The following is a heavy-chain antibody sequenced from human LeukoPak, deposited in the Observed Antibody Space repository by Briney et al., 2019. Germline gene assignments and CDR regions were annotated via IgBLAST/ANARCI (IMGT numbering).Heavy chain of an antibody. J-gene: IGHJ4*02. CDR1: GFTFSNAW. D-gene: IGHD6-13*01. CDR2: IKSKSDGGTT. Sequence: GGSLRLSCAASGFTFSNAWMSWVRQAPGKGLEWVGRIKSKSDGGTTDYAAPVKGRFSISRDDSKNTLSLQMNSLKTEDTAVYYCTTERYTSSWYFDYWGQGTLVTVSS. CDR3: TTERYTSSWYFDY. V-gene: IGHV3-15*01.